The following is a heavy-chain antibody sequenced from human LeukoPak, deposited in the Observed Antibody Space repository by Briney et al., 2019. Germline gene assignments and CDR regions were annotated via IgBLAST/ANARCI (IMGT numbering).Heavy chain of an antibody. CDR3: AKLPRECCSSTSCPNWFDA. Sequence: GGSLRLSCAASGFSFSTYAMTWVRQAPGKGLEWVSALSASGGTTYYADSVKGRFTTSRDNSKNTLYLQMNSLRAEDTAVYHCAKLPRECCSSTSCPNWFDAWGPGTLVTVSS. J-gene: IGHJ5*02. D-gene: IGHD2-2*01. V-gene: IGHV3-23*01. CDR2: LSASGGTT. CDR1: GFSFSTYA.